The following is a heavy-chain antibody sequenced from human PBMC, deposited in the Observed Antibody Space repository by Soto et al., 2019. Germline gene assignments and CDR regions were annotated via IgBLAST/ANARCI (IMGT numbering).Heavy chain of an antibody. V-gene: IGHV3-33*01. CDR3: ARDASAGATGGWFDP. Sequence: GGSLRLACAASGFTFSSYGMHWVRQAPGKGLEWVAVIWYDGSNKYYADSVKGRFTISRDNSKNTLYLQMNSLRAEDTAVYYCARDASAGATGGWFDPWGQGTLVTVSS. CDR2: IWYDGSNK. CDR1: GFTFSSYG. D-gene: IGHD1-26*01. J-gene: IGHJ5*02.